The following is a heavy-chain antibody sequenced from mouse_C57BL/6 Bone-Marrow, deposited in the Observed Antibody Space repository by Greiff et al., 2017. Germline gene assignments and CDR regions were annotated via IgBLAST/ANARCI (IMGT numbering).Heavy chain of an antibody. D-gene: IGHD1-1*02. CDR3: AGGAGGLDY. CDR1: GYTFTSSA. J-gene: IGHJ2*01. V-gene: IGHV1-81*01. CDR2: IYPRGGNA. Sequence: QVQLQQSGAELARPGASVQLSCKASGYTFTSSALSWVRQSHGQGLEWIGEIYPRGGNAYYNEKFKGKATLTADQSSSTAYMVLRSLTSAVSAVFLCAGGAGGLDYGGRGTALTVSS.